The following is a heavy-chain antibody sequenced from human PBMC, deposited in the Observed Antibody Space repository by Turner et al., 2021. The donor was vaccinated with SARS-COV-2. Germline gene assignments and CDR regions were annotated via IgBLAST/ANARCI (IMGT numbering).Heavy chain of an antibody. CDR3: ARDLAVFSMWEPQYYFDY. J-gene: IGHJ4*02. CDR2: INPSGGST. CDR1: GYTFTSFY. V-gene: IGHV1-46*01. D-gene: IGHD1-26*01. Sequence: QVQLVQSGAEVEKPGASVKVSCKASGYTFTSFYMHWVRQAPGQGLEWMGRINPSGGSTNYAQKFQGRVTMTRDTSTSTVYMELSSLRSEDTAVYYCARDLAVFSMWEPQYYFDYWGQGTLVTVSS.